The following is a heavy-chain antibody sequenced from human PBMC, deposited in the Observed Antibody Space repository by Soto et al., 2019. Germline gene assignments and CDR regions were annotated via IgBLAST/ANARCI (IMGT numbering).Heavy chain of an antibody. Sequence: SETLSLTCTVSGGSISSYYWSWIRQPPGKGLEWIGYIYYSGSTNYNPSLKSRVTMSVDTSKNQFSLKLTSVNTADTAIYYCTRGGDPYKTGHWGQGTLVTV. CDR2: IYYSGST. CDR3: TRGGDPYKTGH. D-gene: IGHD2-21*01. V-gene: IGHV4-59*01. J-gene: IGHJ4*02. CDR1: GGSISSYY.